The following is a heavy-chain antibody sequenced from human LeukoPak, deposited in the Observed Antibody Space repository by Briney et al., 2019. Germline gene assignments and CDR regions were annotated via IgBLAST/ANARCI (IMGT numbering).Heavy chain of an antibody. CDR1: GGSMSNYF. V-gene: IGHV4-4*09. J-gene: IGHJ4*02. CDR2: IYTSGNT. Sequence: SETLCLTCTVSGGSMSNYFWTWIRQPPGKGLEWIGYIYTSGNTNYNPSLESRVTMSVDTSKNQFSLRLNSVTAADTAVYYCTRGFLQIDYWGQGTLVTVSS. CDR3: TRGFLQIDY.